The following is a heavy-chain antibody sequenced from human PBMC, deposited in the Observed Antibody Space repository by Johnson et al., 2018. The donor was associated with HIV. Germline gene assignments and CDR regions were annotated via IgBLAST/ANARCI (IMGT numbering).Heavy chain of an antibody. J-gene: IGHJ3*02. CDR1: GFTFSSYW. CDR2: INSDGSNK. CDR3: ARERDPERGSQQSGVYAFDI. Sequence: VQLVESGGGLVQPGGSLRLSCAASGFTFSSYWMHWVRQAPGKGLVWVSRINSDGSNKDYADSVKGRFTISRDNSKNTLFLQMNSLTAGDTAVYYCARERDPERGSQQSGVYAFDIWGQGTMVTVSS. V-gene: IGHV3-74*01. D-gene: IGHD3-10*01.